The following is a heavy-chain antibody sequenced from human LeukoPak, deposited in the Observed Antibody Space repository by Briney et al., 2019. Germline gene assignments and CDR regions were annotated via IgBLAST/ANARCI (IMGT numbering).Heavy chain of an antibody. Sequence: GGSLRLSCAASGFTFSDYYMSWIRQAPGKGLEWVSYIGSSGNYANYADSVKGRFTISRDNGKKSLNLQMESLRAEDMAVYYCARVGRTSIGFDYWGQGTVVTVSS. CDR1: GFTFSDYY. V-gene: IGHV3-11*05. CDR2: IGSSGNYA. J-gene: IGHJ4*02. CDR3: ARVGRTSIGFDY. D-gene: IGHD1-7*01.